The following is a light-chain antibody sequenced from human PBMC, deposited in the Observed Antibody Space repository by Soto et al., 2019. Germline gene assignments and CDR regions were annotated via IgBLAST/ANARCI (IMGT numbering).Light chain of an antibody. CDR2: DAY. CDR1: QDINNY. CDR3: QQYDNLLT. V-gene: IGKV1-33*01. Sequence: DIQMTQSPSSLSASVGDRVTITCQASQDINNYLNWYQEKPGKPPKLLIYDAYNLETGVPSRFSGSGSGTHFTFTISSLQPEDSATYYCQQYDNLLTFGGGTKVQIK. J-gene: IGKJ4*01.